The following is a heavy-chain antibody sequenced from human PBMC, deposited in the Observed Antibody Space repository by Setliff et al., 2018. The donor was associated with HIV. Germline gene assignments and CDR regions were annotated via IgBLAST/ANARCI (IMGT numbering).Heavy chain of an antibody. Sequence: ASVKVSCKASGYSFTGYYMHWVRQAPGQGIERLGWINPSSGGSVSAQKFQGRVSMTRDTSITTAYLELSDLRSDDTAVYYCASGGDSPLVKGYYFLYWGQGTLVTVSS. V-gene: IGHV1-2*02. CDR2: INPSSGGS. CDR3: ASGGDSPLVKGYYFLY. J-gene: IGHJ4*02. D-gene: IGHD5-18*01. CDR1: GYSFTGYY.